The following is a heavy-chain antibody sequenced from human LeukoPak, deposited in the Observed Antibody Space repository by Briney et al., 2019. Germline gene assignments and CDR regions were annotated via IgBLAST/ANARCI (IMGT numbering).Heavy chain of an antibody. V-gene: IGHV5-51*01. J-gene: IGHJ3*02. D-gene: IGHD2-15*01. CDR2: IYPGDSET. Sequence: GESLKISCKGSGYSFTSYWIGWVRQMPGKGLEWMGIIYPGDSETRYSPSFQGQVTISADKSISTAYLQWSSLKASDTAMYYCARPSPDCSGGSCYYPEGAFDIWGQGTMVTVSS. CDR1: GYSFTSYW. CDR3: ARPSPDCSGGSCYYPEGAFDI.